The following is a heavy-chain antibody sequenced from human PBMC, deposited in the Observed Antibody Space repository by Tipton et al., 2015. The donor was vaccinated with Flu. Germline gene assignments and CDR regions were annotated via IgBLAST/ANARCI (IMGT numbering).Heavy chain of an antibody. D-gene: IGHD1-26*01. CDR1: GFTVSSNY. J-gene: IGHJ4*02. Sequence: SLRLSCAASGFTVSSNYMSWVRQAPGKGLEWVSVIYSGGSTYYADSVKGRFTISRDNSKNTLYLQMNSLGAEDTAVYYCAKGELLSDAIDYWGQGTLVTVSS. CDR3: AKGELLSDAIDY. CDR2: IYSGGST. V-gene: IGHV3-53*01.